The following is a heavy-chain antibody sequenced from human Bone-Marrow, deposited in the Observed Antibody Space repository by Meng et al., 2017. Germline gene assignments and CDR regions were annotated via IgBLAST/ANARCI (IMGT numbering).Heavy chain of an antibody. D-gene: IGHD3-10*01. V-gene: IGHV1-69*06. CDR1: GGTFSSYA. CDR2: IIPIFGTA. CDR3: ARGVIIWFGEYTWFDP. J-gene: IGHJ5*02. Sequence: SVKVSCKASGGTFSSYAISWVRQAPGQGLEWMGGIIPIFGTANYAQKFQGRVTITADKSTGTAYMELSSLRSGDTAVYYCARGVIIWFGEYTWFDPWGQGTLVTVSS.